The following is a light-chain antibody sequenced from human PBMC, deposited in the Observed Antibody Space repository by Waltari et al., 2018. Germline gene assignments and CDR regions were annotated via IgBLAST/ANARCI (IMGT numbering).Light chain of an antibody. CDR1: SNINVGDFN. V-gene: IGLV5-37*01. CDR3: MFWPSNVWV. Sequence: QPVLTQPPSSSASPGASARLTCTLPSNINVGDFNIYWYQQKPGSPPRFLLYYKSDSEKAQGSGVPSRFSGSKDASAKAGILLISGLQSEDEADYYCMFWPSNVWVFGGGTKLTVL. CDR2: YKSDSEK. J-gene: IGLJ3*02.